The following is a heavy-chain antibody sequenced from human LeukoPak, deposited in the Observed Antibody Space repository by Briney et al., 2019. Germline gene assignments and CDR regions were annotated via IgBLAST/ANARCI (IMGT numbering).Heavy chain of an antibody. CDR2: INPTGGST. CDR1: GYTFPSYF. Sequence: ASVKVSCKASGYTFPSYFMHWVRQAPGQGLEWMGIINPTGGSTTYAQKFQGRVTITADESTSTAYMELSSLRSEDTAVYYCARGPGARYSSSWYPFDYWGQGTLVTVSS. CDR3: ARGPGARYSSSWYPFDY. J-gene: IGHJ4*02. V-gene: IGHV1-46*01. D-gene: IGHD6-13*01.